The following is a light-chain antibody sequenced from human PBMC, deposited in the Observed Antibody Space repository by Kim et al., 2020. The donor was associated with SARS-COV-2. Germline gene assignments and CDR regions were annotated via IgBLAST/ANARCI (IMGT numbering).Light chain of an antibody. CDR3: QQNYSALNT. J-gene: IGKJ2*01. Sequence: DIQMTQSPSSLSASVGDRVTITCRASQSISNFLNWYQQKPGKAPNFLIYAASYLQGGVPSRFSGCGSGTDFTLTISSLQPDHSAHSLCQQNYSALNTFGQGTKLEI. CDR1: QSISNF. CDR2: AAS. V-gene: IGKV1-39*01.